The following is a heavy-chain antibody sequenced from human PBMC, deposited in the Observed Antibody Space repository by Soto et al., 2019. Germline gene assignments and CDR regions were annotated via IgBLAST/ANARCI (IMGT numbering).Heavy chain of an antibody. CDR3: ARRQWSYFDS. CDR1: GFTFSTYC. CDR2: TSNDGVNK. J-gene: IGHJ4*02. D-gene: IGHD3-9*01. Sequence: GGSLRLSGAASGFTFSTYCMHWVRQAPCKGLEWVAVTSNDGVNKYYANSVKGRFTISRDKNTLYLQMNSLRAEDTAVYYCARRQWSYFDSWGQGTLVTVCS. V-gene: IGHV3-30*03.